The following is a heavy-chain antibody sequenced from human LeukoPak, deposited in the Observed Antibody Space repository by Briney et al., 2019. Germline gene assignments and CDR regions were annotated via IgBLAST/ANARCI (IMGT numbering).Heavy chain of an antibody. J-gene: IGHJ4*02. CDR1: GFTFSSYA. CDR3: AKVVRRYFDWLFPGASDY. V-gene: IGHV3-23*01. D-gene: IGHD3-9*01. CDR2: ISGSGGST. Sequence: GSLRLSCAASGFTFSSYAMSWVRQAPGKGLEWVSAISGSGGSTYYADSVKGRFAISRDNSKNTLYLQMNSLRAEDTAVYYCAKVVRRYFDWLFPGASDYWGQGTLVTVSS.